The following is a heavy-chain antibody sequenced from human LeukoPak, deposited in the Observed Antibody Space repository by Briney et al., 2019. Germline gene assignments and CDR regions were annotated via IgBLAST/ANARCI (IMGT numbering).Heavy chain of an antibody. CDR3: ARGNSGSHWGDHYFYMDV. D-gene: IGHD1-26*01. V-gene: IGHV4-34*01. J-gene: IGHJ6*03. CDR2: ITHNGGT. Sequence: AGTLSLTCAVYGGSFRGYFWGWVRQTPGKGLEWLGEITHNGGTNYMPSLSGRVSVFQDVSKNQFSLKLSSVTAADTGVYYCARGNSGSHWGDHYFYMDVWGKGTTVIVSS. CDR1: GGSFRGYF.